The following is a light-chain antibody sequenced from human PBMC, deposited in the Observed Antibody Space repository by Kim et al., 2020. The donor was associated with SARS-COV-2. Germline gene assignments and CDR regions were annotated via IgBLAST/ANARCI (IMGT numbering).Light chain of an antibody. Sequence: ASVGDRVTITCRAREAIGKDLGWYQQKPGRAPKRLIYAASTLQSGVPSRFSGSGSETEFTLTISSLQPEDFATYYCLQHASYPITFGGGTKVDIK. CDR3: LQHASYPIT. CDR2: AAS. CDR1: EAIGKD. V-gene: IGKV1-17*01. J-gene: IGKJ4*01.